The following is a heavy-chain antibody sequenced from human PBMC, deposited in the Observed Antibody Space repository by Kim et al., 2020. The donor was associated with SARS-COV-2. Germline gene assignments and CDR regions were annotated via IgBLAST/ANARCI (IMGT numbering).Heavy chain of an antibody. CDR3: ARRNYYVSVSTYDYY. V-gene: IGHV3-30-3*01. CDR2: ISYDGRNK. CDR1: GLSFDNSA. D-gene: IGHD3-10*01. J-gene: IGHJ6*03. Sequence: GGSLRLSCAASGLSFDNSAMNWVRQAPGKGLEWVAVISYDGRNKQYADSVKGRFSISRDNSKTTLSLQMNSLRVEDTAVYYCARRNYYVSVSTYDYY.